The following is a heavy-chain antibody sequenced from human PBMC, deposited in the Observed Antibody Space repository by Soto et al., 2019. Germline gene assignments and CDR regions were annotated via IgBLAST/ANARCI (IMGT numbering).Heavy chain of an antibody. V-gene: IGHV3-30*18. CDR1: GFTFSSYG. CDR3: AKEGADRVPKTTPVVY. CDR2: ISYDGSNK. J-gene: IGHJ4*02. Sequence: QVQLVESGGGVVQPGRSLRLSCAASGFTFSSYGMHWVRQAPGKGLEWVAVISYDGSNKYYADSVKGRFTISRDNSKNTLYLQMNSLRAEDTAVYYCAKEGADRVPKTTPVVYWGQGTLVTVSS. D-gene: IGHD1-1*01.